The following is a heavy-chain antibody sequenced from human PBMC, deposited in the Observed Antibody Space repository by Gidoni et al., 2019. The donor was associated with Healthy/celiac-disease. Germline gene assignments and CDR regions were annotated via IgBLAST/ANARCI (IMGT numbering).Heavy chain of an antibody. CDR3: ARHEIGDGYSIHTFDY. CDR1: GGSISSRSYY. CDR2: IYYSGST. J-gene: IGHJ4*02. V-gene: IGHV4-39*01. Sequence: QLQLQESGPGLVKPSETLSLTCTVSGGSISSRSYYWGWIRQPPGKGLEWIGSIYYSGSTYYNPSLKSRVTISVDTSKNQFSLKLSSVTAADTAVYYCARHEIGDGYSIHTFDYWGQGTLVTVSS. D-gene: IGHD4-4*01.